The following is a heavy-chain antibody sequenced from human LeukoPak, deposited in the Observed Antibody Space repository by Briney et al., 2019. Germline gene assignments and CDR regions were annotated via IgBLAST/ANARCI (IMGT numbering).Heavy chain of an antibody. CDR3: ARSSGYYTCYFDY. Sequence: GGSLRLSCAASGFTVSSNYMSWVRQAPGKGLEWVSVIYSGGSTYYADSVKGRFTISRDNSKNTLYLQMNSLRAEDTAVYYCARSSGYYTCYFDYWGQGTLVAVSS. D-gene: IGHD3-3*01. CDR2: IYSGGST. CDR1: GFTVSSNY. J-gene: IGHJ4*02. V-gene: IGHV3-53*01.